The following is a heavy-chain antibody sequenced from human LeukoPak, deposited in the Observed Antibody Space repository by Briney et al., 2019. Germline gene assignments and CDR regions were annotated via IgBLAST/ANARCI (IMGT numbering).Heavy chain of an antibody. CDR2: IYTSGST. J-gene: IGHJ4*02. Sequence: SETLSLTCTVSGGSISSSYWSWIRQPAGKGLEGIGRIYTSGSTNYNPSLKSRVTMSLDTSKNLFSLKLSSVTAADTAVYYCARDTGYYGSGGFDYWGQGTLVTVSS. V-gene: IGHV4-4*07. D-gene: IGHD3-10*01. CDR3: ARDTGYYGSGGFDY. CDR1: GGSISSSY.